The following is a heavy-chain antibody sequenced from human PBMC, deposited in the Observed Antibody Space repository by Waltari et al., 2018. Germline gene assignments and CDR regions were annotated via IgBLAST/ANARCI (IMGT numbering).Heavy chain of an antibody. Sequence: EVQLVESGGGLVQPGGSLRLSCAASGFTFSSYWMSWVRQAPGKGLGWVANRKQDGSEKYYVDSVKGRFTISRDNAKNSLYLQMNSLRAEDTAVYYCASLGVGAFDIWGQGTMVTVSS. CDR1: GFTFSSYW. D-gene: IGHD3-16*01. CDR3: ASLGVGAFDI. CDR2: RKQDGSEK. J-gene: IGHJ3*02. V-gene: IGHV3-7*01.